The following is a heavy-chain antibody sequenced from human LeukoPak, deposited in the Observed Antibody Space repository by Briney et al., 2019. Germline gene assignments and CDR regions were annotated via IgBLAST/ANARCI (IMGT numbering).Heavy chain of an antibody. CDR1: GFTFSSYA. D-gene: IGHD6-13*01. V-gene: IGHV3-23*01. J-gene: IGHJ5*02. Sequence: GGSLRLSCAASGFTFSSYAMSWVRQAPGKGLEWVSAISASGGSTYYADSVKGRFTISRDNAKNSLYLQMNSLRAEDTALYYCARLSSSHNAHNWFDPWGQGTLVTVSS. CDR2: ISASGGST. CDR3: ARLSSSHNAHNWFDP.